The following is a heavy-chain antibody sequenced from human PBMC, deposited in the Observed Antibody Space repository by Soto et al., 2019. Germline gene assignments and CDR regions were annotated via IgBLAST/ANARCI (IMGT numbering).Heavy chain of an antibody. CDR3: ARRFGSRGSWGGFDI. V-gene: IGHV3-66*01. D-gene: IGHD3-22*01. CDR2: FHSGGTT. Sequence: GGSLRLSCAASGFSVSNTYMSWVRQAPGKGLEWVSVFHSGGTTDYAGSVKGRFTFSGDNSKNTLYLQMNSLRADDTAVYYCARRFGSRGSWGGFDIWGQGTLVTVSS. J-gene: IGHJ3*02. CDR1: GFSVSNTY.